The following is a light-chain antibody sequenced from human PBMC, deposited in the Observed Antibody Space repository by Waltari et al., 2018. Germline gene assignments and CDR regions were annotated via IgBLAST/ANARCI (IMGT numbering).Light chain of an antibody. Sequence: EIVMTQSPATLSVSPGERATLSCRASQSVSSNLAWYQQKPGQAPRLLIYGASTRATGIPARFSGSGSGTEFTLTISSLQSEDFAVYYCQQYNQWTFGQGTKVEIK. CDR1: QSVSSN. V-gene: IGKV3-15*01. J-gene: IGKJ1*01. CDR2: GAS. CDR3: QQYNQWT.